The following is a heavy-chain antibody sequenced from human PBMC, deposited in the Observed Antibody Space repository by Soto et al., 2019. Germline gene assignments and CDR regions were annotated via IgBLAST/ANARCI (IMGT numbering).Heavy chain of an antibody. D-gene: IGHD6-13*01. CDR3: ARARIAAAGTRSAP. V-gene: IGHV4-34*01. CDR2: INHSGST. Sequence: PSETLSLTCAVYGGSFSGYYWSWIRQPPGKGLEWIGEINHSGSTNYNPSLKSRVTISVDTSKNQFSLKLSSVTAADTAVYYCARARIAAAGTRSAPWGQGTLVTVSS. CDR1: GGSFSGYY. J-gene: IGHJ5*02.